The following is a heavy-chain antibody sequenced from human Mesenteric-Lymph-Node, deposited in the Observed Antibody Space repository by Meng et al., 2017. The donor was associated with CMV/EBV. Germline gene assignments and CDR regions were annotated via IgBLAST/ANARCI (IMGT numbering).Heavy chain of an antibody. CDR1: GFPFRSYW. CDR3: ARDGGWLKSKNFDF. D-gene: IGHD5-24*01. J-gene: IGHJ4*02. CDR2: IYRGGRSK. Sequence: AVGFPFRSYWVHWVRQGPGKGVGGVSRIYRGGRSKSYADSVKGRFTISRENAQNTLYLQMNRLGAEEKAVYYWARDGGWLKSKNFDFWGQGTLVTVSS. V-gene: IGHV3-74*01.